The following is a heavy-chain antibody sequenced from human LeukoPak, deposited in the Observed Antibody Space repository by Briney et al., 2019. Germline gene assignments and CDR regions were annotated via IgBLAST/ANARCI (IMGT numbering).Heavy chain of an antibody. Sequence: SVKVSCKASGFTFTTSAVQWVRQARGQRLEWIGRIVVGSGNTDHAQKFQGRLTITRDISTSTAYMELSSLTPDDTAVYYCAAVPNANAWYWDDAFDIWGQGTMVTVSS. CDR2: IVVGSGNT. D-gene: IGHD2-8*02. CDR1: GFTFTTSA. J-gene: IGHJ3*02. V-gene: IGHV1-58*01. CDR3: AAVPNANAWYWDDAFDI.